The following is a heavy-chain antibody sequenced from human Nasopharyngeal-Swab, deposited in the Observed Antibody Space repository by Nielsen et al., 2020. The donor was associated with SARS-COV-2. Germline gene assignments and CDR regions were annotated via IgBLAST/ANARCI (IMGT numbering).Heavy chain of an antibody. Sequence: GESLKISCAASGFTFSSYGMNWVRQAPGKGLEWVSSISSSSSYIYYADSVKGRFTISRDNSKNTLYLQMNSLRAEDTAVYYCARDPFRYYDSSGYYPNDYFDYWGQGTLVTVSS. CDR3: ARDPFRYYDSSGYYPNDYFDY. CDR1: GFTFSSYG. J-gene: IGHJ4*02. D-gene: IGHD3-22*01. V-gene: IGHV3-21*01. CDR2: ISSSSSYI.